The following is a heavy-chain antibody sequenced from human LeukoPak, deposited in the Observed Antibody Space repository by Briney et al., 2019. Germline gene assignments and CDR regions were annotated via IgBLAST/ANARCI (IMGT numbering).Heavy chain of an antibody. CDR3: ARGEYDYYDSSGYYSFDY. D-gene: IGHD3-22*01. J-gene: IGHJ4*02. CDR2: IYYSGST. CDR1: GFTFSSYW. V-gene: IGHV4-39*07. Sequence: GSLRLSCAASGFTFSSYWMHWVRQPPGKGLEWIGSIYYSGSTYYNPSLKSRVTISVDTSKNQFSLKLSSVTAADTAVYYCARGEYDYYDSSGYYSFDYWGQGTLVTVSS.